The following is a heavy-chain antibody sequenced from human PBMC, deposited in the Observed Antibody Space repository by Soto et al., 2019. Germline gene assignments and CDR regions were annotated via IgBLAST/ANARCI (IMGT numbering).Heavy chain of an antibody. J-gene: IGHJ4*01. Sequence: SVKVSCKASGGTFSSYAISWVRQAPGQGLEWMGGIIPIFGTANYAQKFQGRVTITADESTSTAYMELSSLRSEDTAGYYCARVPQLVARYYFDYWGHVTRVTASS. V-gene: IGHV1-69*13. D-gene: IGHD2-2*01. CDR2: IIPIFGTA. CDR3: ARVPQLVARYYFDY. CDR1: GGTFSSYA.